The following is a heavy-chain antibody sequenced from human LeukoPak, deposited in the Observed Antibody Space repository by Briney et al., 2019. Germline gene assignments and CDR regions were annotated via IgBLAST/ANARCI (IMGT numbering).Heavy chain of an antibody. CDR2: INPNSGGT. CDR1: GYTFTGYY. D-gene: IGHD3-3*01. V-gene: IGHV1-2*02. Sequence: GASVKVSCKASGYTFTGYYMHWVRQAPGQGLEWMGWINPNSGGTNYAQKFQGRVTMTRDTSISTAYMELSRLRSDDTAVYYCARDLIEFDFWSGYRYYYYYMDVWGKGTTVTVSS. J-gene: IGHJ6*03. CDR3: ARDLIEFDFWSGYRYYYYYMDV.